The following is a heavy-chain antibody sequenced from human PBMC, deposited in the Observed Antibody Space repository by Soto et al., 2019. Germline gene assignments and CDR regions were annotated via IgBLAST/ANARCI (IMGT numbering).Heavy chain of an antibody. CDR2: IFSSGST. CDR1: GGSITDYS. V-gene: IGHV4-4*07. CDR3: ARDQGVVVTTDNWFDP. J-gene: IGHJ5*02. D-gene: IGHD3-22*01. Sequence: QVQLQESGPGLVKPSETLSLTCTVSGGSITDYSWVWIRQPAGKGLEWIGRIFSSGSTNYNPSLKGRITMSLDTSNNQFSLKLNSATATDTAVYFCARDQGVVVTTDNWFDPWGPGILVTVSS.